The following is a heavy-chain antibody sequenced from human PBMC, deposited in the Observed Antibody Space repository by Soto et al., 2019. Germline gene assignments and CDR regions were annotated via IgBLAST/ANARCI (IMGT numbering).Heavy chain of an antibody. J-gene: IGHJ6*03. CDR1: GYTFTSYG. Sequence: QVQLVQSGAEVKKPGASVKVSCKASGYTFTSYGISWVRQAPGQGLEWMGWISAYNGNTNYAQKLQGRVTMTTDTSKSTAYMELRSLISDDTAVYYCARVEYGDYFWGYYYYYYYVYVWGKGTSVTVSS. D-gene: IGHD4-17*01. CDR2: ISAYNGNT. CDR3: ARVEYGDYFWGYYYYYYYVYV. V-gene: IGHV1-18*01.